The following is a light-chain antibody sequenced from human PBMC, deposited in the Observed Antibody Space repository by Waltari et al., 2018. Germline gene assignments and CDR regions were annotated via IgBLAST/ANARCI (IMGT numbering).Light chain of an antibody. CDR3: YSVDDKKRV. J-gene: IGLJ2*01. V-gene: IGLV3-27*01. CDR2: KDR. CDR1: VLAKRY. Sequence: SYELTQPSSVSVSPGQTARITCSGDVLAKRYTRWFQQKQGQAPVLGIYKDRERPSGTPERFTGSRSGTTVNLTISGAQVEDEADYYCYSVDDKKRVFGGGTKLTVL.